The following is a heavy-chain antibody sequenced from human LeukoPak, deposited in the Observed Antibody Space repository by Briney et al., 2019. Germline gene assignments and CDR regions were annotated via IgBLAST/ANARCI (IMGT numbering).Heavy chain of an antibody. D-gene: IGHD3-10*01. V-gene: IGHV3-48*04. CDR3: ARVHMVRGTGFDY. CDR1: GFTFSSYS. J-gene: IGHJ4*02. CDR2: ISNSSSTI. Sequence: GGSLRLSCAASGFTFSSYSMNWVRQAPGKGLEWVSYISNSSSTIYYADSVKGRFTISRDNAKNSLYLQMNNLRAEDTAVYYCARVHMVRGTGFDYWGQGTLVTVSS.